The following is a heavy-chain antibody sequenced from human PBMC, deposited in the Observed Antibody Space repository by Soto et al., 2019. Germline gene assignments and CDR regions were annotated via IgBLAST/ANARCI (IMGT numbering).Heavy chain of an antibody. CDR2: ISVSGGST. CDR1: GFTFRNYA. Sequence: PGGSLRLSCAASGFTFRNYAMNWARQAPGKGLEWVSGISVSGGSTYYADSVKGRFTVSRDNSKSTVFLQMNSLRAEDTAVYFCAKGMYYYDSSGYRLFDYWGQGTLVTVSS. D-gene: IGHD3-22*01. CDR3: AKGMYYYDSSGYRLFDY. J-gene: IGHJ4*02. V-gene: IGHV3-23*01.